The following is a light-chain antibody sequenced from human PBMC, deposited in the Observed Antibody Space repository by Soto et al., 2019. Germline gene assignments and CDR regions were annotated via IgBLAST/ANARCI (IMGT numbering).Light chain of an antibody. J-gene: IGKJ1*01. Sequence: MTQSPATLSVSPGERATLSCRASQSVFSSLAWYQQKPGQAPKLLIYDVSSLQSGVPSRFSGSGSGTEFTLTISSLQPDDFATYYCQHYKMYSPWTFGQGTKVEIK. CDR2: DVS. V-gene: IGKV1-5*01. CDR3: QHYKMYSPWT. CDR1: QSVFSS.